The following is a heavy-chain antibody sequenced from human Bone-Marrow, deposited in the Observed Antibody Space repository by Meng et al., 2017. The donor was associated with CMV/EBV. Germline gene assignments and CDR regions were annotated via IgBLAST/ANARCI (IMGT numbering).Heavy chain of an antibody. D-gene: IGHD2-2*02. CDR3: AREVGDIVVVPAAIFSDY. CDR2: IYYSGST. Sequence: GSLRLSCTVSGGSISSSSYYWGWIRQPPGKGLEWIGSIYYSGSTYYNPSLKSRVTISVDTSKNQFSLKLSSVTAADTAVYYCAREVGDIVVVPAAIFSDYCGQGTLVTVSS. V-gene: IGHV4-39*07. CDR1: GGSISSSSYY. J-gene: IGHJ4*02.